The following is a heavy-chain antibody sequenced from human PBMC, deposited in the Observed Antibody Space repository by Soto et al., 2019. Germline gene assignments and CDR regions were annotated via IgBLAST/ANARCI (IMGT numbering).Heavy chain of an antibody. V-gene: IGHV3-23*01. CDR3: ATQAQGFLAGPLDY. CDR2: VSDSGGHT. CDR1: GFTFSTYA. J-gene: IGHJ4*02. Sequence: EVHLLESGGDLVQPGGSLRLSCAASGFTFSTYAMTRVRQAPGKGLEWVSVVSDSGGHTYYADSVKGRFTISRDNSENILYLQINSLRAEDMAIYYCATQAQGFLAGPLDYWGQGTLVTVSS. D-gene: IGHD3-10*01.